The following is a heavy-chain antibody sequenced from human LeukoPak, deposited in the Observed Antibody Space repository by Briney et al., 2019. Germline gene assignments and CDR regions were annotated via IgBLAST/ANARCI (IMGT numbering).Heavy chain of an antibody. V-gene: IGHV5-51*01. CDR1: GYSFTSYW. Sequence: GESLKISCKGSGYSFTSYWIGWVRQMPGKGLEWMGIIYPGDSDTRYSPSFQGQFTISADKSISTPYLQWSSLKASDTAMYYFAGVYYFYSRGYLPPPPGLDYWGQGTLVTVSS. CDR3: AGVYYFYSRGYLPPPPGLDY. J-gene: IGHJ4*02. CDR2: IYPGDSDT. D-gene: IGHD3-22*01.